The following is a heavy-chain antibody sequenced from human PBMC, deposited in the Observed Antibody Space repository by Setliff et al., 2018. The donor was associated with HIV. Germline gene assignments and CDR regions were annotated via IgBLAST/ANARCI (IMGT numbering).Heavy chain of an antibody. CDR3: TRSNWGSTPDFDY. J-gene: IGHJ4*02. CDR2: IRSKAHGGTT. V-gene: IGHV3-49*03. Sequence: PGGSLRLSCITSGFTFGDYVMSWFRQAPGKGLEWVGFIRSKAHGGTTEYAASVEVRFIISRDDSKSIAYLQMNSLQTEDTAVYYCTRSNWGSTPDFDYWGQGTMVTVSS. CDR1: GFTFGDYV. D-gene: IGHD7-27*01.